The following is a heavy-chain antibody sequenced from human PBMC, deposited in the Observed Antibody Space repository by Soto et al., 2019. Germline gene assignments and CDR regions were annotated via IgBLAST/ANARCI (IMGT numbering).Heavy chain of an antibody. D-gene: IGHD1-26*01. CDR2: INHRGSA. V-gene: IGHV4-34*01. Sequence: NPSETLSLTCAVYGGSFRGYYWSWIRQPPGKGLEWIGEINHRGSANYNPSVKSRVTISVDTSKNQFSLKLNSVTAADTAMYYCARGSRVKIPAATGRDYYYHGLDVWAQGTAVT. CDR3: ARGSRVKIPAATGRDYYYHGLDV. J-gene: IGHJ6*02. CDR1: GGSFRGYY.